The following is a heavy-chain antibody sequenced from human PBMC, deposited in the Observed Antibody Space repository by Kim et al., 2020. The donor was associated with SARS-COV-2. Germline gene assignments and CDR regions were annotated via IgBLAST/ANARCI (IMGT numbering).Heavy chain of an antibody. D-gene: IGHD5-12*01. CDR1: GFTFSGSA. V-gene: IGHV3-73*01. CDR2: IRSKAKSSAT. CDR3: TSASRDGYNVDY. J-gene: IGHJ4*02. Sequence: GGSLRLSCAASGFTFSGSAMHRVRQASGKGLEWVGRIRSKAKSSATAYAASVKGRFTISRDDSKNTAYLQMNSLKTEDTAVYYCTSASRDGYNVDYWGQGTLVTVSS.